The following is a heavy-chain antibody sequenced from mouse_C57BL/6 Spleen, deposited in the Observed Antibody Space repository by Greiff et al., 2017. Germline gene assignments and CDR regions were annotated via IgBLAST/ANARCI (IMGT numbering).Heavy chain of an antibody. CDR3: ARGVAGTYYFDD. V-gene: IGHV1-52*01. J-gene: IGHJ2*01. CDR1: GYTFTSYW. Sequence: VKLQQPGAELVRPGSSVKLSCKASGYTFTSYWMHWVKQRPIQGLEWIGNIDPSDSETHYNQKFKDKATLTVDKSSSTAYMQLSSLTSEDSAVYYGARGVAGTYYFDDWGQGTTLTVSS. CDR2: IDPSDSET. D-gene: IGHD4-1*01.